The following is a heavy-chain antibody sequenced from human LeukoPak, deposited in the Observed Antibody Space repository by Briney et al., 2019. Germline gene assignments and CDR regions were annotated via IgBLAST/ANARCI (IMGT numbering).Heavy chain of an antibody. Sequence: GGSLRLSCAASGFTFSSYWMSWVRQAPGKGLEWVASIKQDGSEKYYVDSVKGRFTISRDNAKNSLYLQMNSLRAEDTAVYYCARTSGSYYLYYYYYMDVWGKGTTVTVSS. CDR1: GFTFSSYW. J-gene: IGHJ6*03. CDR3: ARTSGSYYLYYYYYMDV. V-gene: IGHV3-7*01. D-gene: IGHD1-26*01. CDR2: IKQDGSEK.